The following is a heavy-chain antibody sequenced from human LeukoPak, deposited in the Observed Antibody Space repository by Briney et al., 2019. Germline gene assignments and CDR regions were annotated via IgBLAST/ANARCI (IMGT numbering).Heavy chain of an antibody. V-gene: IGHV3-30*03. Sequence: GGSLRLSCAASGFTFSSYGMHWVRQAPGKGLEWVAVISYDGSNKYYADSVKGRFTISRDNSKNTLYLQMNSLRAEDTAVYYCARAYFDYWGQGTLVTVSS. CDR1: GFTFSSYG. J-gene: IGHJ4*02. CDR3: ARAYFDY. CDR2: ISYDGSNK.